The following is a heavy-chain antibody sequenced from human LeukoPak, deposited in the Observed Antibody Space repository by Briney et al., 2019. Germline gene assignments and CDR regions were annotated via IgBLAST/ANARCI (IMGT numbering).Heavy chain of an antibody. CDR1: GFTFSTYS. Sequence: GGSLRLSCAASGFTFSTYSMNWVRQAPGKGLEWVSSISSSSSYIYYADSVKGRFTISRDNAKNSLYLQMNSLRAEDTAVYYCARGLSGYSSSLGYWGQGTLVTVSS. J-gene: IGHJ4*02. V-gene: IGHV3-21*01. CDR3: ARGLSGYSSSLGY. CDR2: ISSSSSYI. D-gene: IGHD6-6*01.